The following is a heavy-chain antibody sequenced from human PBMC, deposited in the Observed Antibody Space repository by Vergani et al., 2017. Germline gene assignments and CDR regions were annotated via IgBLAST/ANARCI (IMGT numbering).Heavy chain of an antibody. Sequence: QVQLVESGGGVVQPGGSLRLSCAASGFTFTNYGMHWVRQAPGKGLEWVASTRYDGIVEYYGDSVRGRFTISRDNSKNALYLQMNRLRPEDTAVYYCATAGAAYCRGASCYDFFEYWCQGTLVTVAS. CDR2: TRYDGIVE. V-gene: IGHV3-30*02. D-gene: IGHD2-15*01. CDR3: ATAGAAYCRGASCYDFFEY. J-gene: IGHJ4*02. CDR1: GFTFTNYG.